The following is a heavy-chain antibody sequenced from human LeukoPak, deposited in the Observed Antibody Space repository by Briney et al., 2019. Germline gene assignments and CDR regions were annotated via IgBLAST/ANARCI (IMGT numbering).Heavy chain of an antibody. Sequence: ASVKVSCKASGYTFTGYYMHWVRQAPGQGLEWMGWINPNSGGTNYAQKFQGRVTMTRDTSISTAYMELSRLRSDDTAVYYCARDIRGIAAGGWFDPWGQGTLVTVSS. CDR3: ARDIRGIAAGGWFDP. V-gene: IGHV1-2*02. J-gene: IGHJ5*02. D-gene: IGHD6-13*01. CDR2: INPNSGGT. CDR1: GYTFTGYY.